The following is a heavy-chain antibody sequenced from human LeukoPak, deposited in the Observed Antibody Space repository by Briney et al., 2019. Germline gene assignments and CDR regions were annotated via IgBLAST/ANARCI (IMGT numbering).Heavy chain of an antibody. CDR3: ARVKSAARRNYNWFDP. D-gene: IGHD6-6*01. CDR1: ADSITYFY. J-gene: IGHJ5*02. CDR2: RSSSGST. V-gene: IGHV4-4*07. Sequence: PSETLSLTCSVSADSITYFYWSWIRQAAGKGLEWIGRRSSSGSTDYNASLKSRVTMSVDTSKNQLSLKMISVTAADTAVYYCARVKSAARRNYNWFDPWGQGTLVTVSS.